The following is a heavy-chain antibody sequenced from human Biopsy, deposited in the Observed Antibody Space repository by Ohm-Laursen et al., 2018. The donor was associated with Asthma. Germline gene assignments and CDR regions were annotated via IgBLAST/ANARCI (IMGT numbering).Heavy chain of an antibody. CDR2: ITGSGGTT. Sequence: GSLRLSCTASGFTFSSSAMSWVRQAPGKGLERVSAITGSGGTTYYADSVRGRFTISRDNSKSTLFLQMDSLSAEGTAVYYCAKDFRGIAVAGDRGFDYWGQGTLVTVSS. J-gene: IGHJ4*02. CDR1: GFTFSSSA. D-gene: IGHD6-19*01. V-gene: IGHV3-23*01. CDR3: AKDFRGIAVAGDRGFDY.